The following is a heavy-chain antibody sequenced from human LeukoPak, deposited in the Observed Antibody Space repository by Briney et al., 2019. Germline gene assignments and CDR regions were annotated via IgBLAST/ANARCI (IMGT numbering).Heavy chain of an antibody. J-gene: IGHJ5*02. CDR2: INHSGST. Sequence: SETLSLTCTVSGGSISSSSYYWSWIRQPPGKGLEWIGEINHSGSTNYNPSLKSRVTISVDTSKNQFSLKLSSVTAADTAVYYCARGTRPYSSSWYMWMWSDPWGQGTLVTVSS. CDR1: GGSISSSSYY. V-gene: IGHV4-39*07. CDR3: ARGTRPYSSSWYMWMWSDP. D-gene: IGHD6-13*01.